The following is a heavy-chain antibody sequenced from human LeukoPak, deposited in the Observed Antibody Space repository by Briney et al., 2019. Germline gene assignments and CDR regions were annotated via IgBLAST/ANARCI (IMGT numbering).Heavy chain of an antibody. Sequence: SETLSLTCTVSGGSISTYYWGWIRQPPGKGLEWIGSIYYSGSTYCNPSLKSRVTISVDTSKNQFSLKLSSVTAADTAVYYCARVVIAMVRGVRRAFDIWGQGTMVTVSS. J-gene: IGHJ3*02. CDR2: IYYSGST. D-gene: IGHD3-10*01. CDR1: GGSISTYY. V-gene: IGHV4-39*07. CDR3: ARVVIAMVRGVRRAFDI.